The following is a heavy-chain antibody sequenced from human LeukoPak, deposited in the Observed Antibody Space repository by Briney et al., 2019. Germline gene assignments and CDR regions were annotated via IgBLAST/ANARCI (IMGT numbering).Heavy chain of an antibody. V-gene: IGHV3-30*18. CDR2: ISYDGSNK. D-gene: IGHD6-13*01. CDR1: GFTFSSYG. Sequence: GRSLRLSCAASGFTFSSYGMHWVRQAPGKGLEWVAVISYDGSNKYYADSVKGRFTISRDNSKNTLYLQMNSLRAEDTAVYYCAKDLRIAAAGDYWGQGTLVTVSS. J-gene: IGHJ4*02. CDR3: AKDLRIAAAGDY.